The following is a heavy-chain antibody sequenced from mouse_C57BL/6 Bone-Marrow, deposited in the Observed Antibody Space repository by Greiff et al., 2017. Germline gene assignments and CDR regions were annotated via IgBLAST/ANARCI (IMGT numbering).Heavy chain of an antibody. Sequence: VQLQQSGAELVKPGASVKISCKASGYAFSSYWMNWVKQRPGKGLEWIGQIYPGDGDTNYNGKFKGKATLTADKSSSTAYMQLSSLTSEDSAVYFCARIRLYYYAMDYWGQGTSVTVSS. CDR2: IYPGDGDT. J-gene: IGHJ4*01. CDR3: ARIRLYYYAMDY. CDR1: GYAFSSYW. V-gene: IGHV1-80*01.